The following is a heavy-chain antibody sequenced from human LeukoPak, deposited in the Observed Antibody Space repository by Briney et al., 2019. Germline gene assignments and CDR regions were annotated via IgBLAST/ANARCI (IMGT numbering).Heavy chain of an antibody. CDR1: GFSFGDIA. CDR3: TRDGGSFCDFDY. D-gene: IGHD1-26*01. CDR2: INRDGRIT. V-gene: IGHV3-64*02. Sequence: PGGSRDSSGLALGFSFGDIAIPWVPRAQGRGLEYVSVINRDGRITYYADSVKGRFTMSRDNSKNTVYLQMGSLRSEDMAVYYCTRDGGSFCDFDYWGQGALVTVSS. J-gene: IGHJ4*02.